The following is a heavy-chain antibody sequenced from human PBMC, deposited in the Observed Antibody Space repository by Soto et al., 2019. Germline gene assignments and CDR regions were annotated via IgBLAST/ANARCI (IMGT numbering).Heavy chain of an antibody. CDR3: ASGASGNYR. V-gene: IGHV3-66*01. D-gene: IGHD3-10*01. J-gene: IGHJ4*02. CDR1: GFTVSSNY. Sequence: EVQLVESGGGLVQPGGSLRLSCAASGFTVSSNYMTWVRQAPGKGLEWVSNIYSGGTTSYADSVKGRFTISRDNSKNTLFLQMISLRDDDTVVYYCASGASGNYRWGQGTLVTVSS. CDR2: IYSGGTT.